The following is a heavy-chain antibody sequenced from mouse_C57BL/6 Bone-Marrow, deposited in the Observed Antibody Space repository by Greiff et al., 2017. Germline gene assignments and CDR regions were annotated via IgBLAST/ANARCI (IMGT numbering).Heavy chain of an antibody. CDR1: GYTFTSYW. Sequence: VQLQQPGAELVMPGASVKLSCKASGYTFTSYWMHWVKQRPGQGLEWIGEIDPSDSYTNYNQKFKGKSTLTVDKSSSTAYMQLSSLTSEDSAVYYCAVLNWDYFDYWGQGTTLTVSS. J-gene: IGHJ2*01. CDR3: AVLNWDYFDY. D-gene: IGHD4-1*02. V-gene: IGHV1-69*01. CDR2: IDPSDSYT.